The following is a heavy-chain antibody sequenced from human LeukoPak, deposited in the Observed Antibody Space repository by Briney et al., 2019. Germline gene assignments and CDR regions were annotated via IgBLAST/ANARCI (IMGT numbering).Heavy chain of an antibody. V-gene: IGHV3-64*02. J-gene: IGHJ6*02. D-gene: IGHD3-10*01. CDR2: ISGNGGRT. CDR1: GFTFSSYA. CDR3: ARWFYYASGSYGLDV. Sequence: GGSLRLSCAASGFTFSSYAMHWVRQAPGRGMEYVSAISGNGGRTYYADSVKGRFTISRDNSKNTLYLQMGSLRAEDMAVYYCARWFYYASGSYGLDVRGQGTTVTVSS.